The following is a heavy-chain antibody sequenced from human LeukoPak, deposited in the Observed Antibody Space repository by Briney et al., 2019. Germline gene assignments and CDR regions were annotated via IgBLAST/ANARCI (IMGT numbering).Heavy chain of an antibody. D-gene: IGHD3-10*01. V-gene: IGHV1-2*02. Sequence: ASVKVSCKASGYTFTGYYMHWVRQAPGQGLEWMGWINPNSGGTNYAQKVQGRVTMTTDTSTTTGYMELRSLRSDDTAVYYCARTPNYGSGSLFFWFDSWGQGTLVTVSS. CDR3: ARTPNYGSGSLFFWFDS. CDR1: GYTFTGYY. J-gene: IGHJ5*01. CDR2: INPNSGGT.